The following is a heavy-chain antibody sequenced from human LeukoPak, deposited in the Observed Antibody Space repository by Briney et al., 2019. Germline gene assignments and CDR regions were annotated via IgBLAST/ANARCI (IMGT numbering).Heavy chain of an antibody. J-gene: IGHJ5*02. Sequence: GESLQISCKGSGSSFTSYWIGWVRQLPGKGLEWMGIIYPGDSDTRYSPSFQGQVTISADKSITTAYLQWSSLKASDTAMYYCARSVSSAWPNWFDPWGQGSLVTVSS. D-gene: IGHD6-19*01. V-gene: IGHV5-51*01. CDR3: ARSVSSAWPNWFDP. CDR2: IYPGDSDT. CDR1: GSSFTSYW.